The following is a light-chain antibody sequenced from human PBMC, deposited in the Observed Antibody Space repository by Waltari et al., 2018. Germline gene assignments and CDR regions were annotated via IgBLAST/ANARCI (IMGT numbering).Light chain of an antibody. V-gene: IGKV2-30*01. CDR3: MLGTRPWT. CDR2: QVS. Sequence: VGLTQSPASLAATLGQPAPISSGCSESLLITDGRMFLNWFHQRPGQPPRRLIYQVSDRDSGVPDRFTGRGSGTDFTLEISSVEAEDAGVYYCMLGTRPWTFGPGTKVEI. J-gene: IGKJ1*01. CDR1: ESLLITDGRMF.